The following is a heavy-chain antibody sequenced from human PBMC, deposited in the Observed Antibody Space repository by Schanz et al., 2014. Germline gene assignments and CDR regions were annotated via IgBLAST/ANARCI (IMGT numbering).Heavy chain of an antibody. D-gene: IGHD3-22*01. J-gene: IGHJ6*03. CDR2: ISFSGNTI. Sequence: EVQLVESGGGSLQPGGSLRLSCTASGFPFSRFSMIWVRQAPGKGLEWISYISFSGNTIYYADSVKGRFTDSRDNNWKTLVRQMNSRRIEETPMYPCARENSSGYSPAVTYYIDVWGKGTTVTVSS. CDR3: ARENSSGYSPAVTYYIDV. CDR1: GFPFSRFS. V-gene: IGHV3-48*01.